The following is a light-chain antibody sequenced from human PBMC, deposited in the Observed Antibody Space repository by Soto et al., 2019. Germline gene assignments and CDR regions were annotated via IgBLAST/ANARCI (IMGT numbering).Light chain of an antibody. CDR3: HQFKSYPFT. J-gene: IGKJ3*01. CDR2: AAS. Sequence: IPLTQSPSSLSASVGDRVTISCRASQDIGRYLAWYQQKPGQAPKLLIYAASTLQSGVPSRFSGSGSGTDFSLTVSSLQPEDFATYYCHQFKSYPFTFGPGTKVDIK. CDR1: QDIGRY. V-gene: IGKV1-9*01.